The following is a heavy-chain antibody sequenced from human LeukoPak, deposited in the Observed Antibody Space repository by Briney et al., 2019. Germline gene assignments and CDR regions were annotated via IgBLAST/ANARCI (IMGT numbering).Heavy chain of an antibody. CDR3: ARGPIIDIVIVPAADDYYYMDV. J-gene: IGHJ6*03. CDR2: ISAYNGNT. Sequence: GASVKVSCKASGYTLRSYGITWVRQAPGQGLEWMGWISAYNGNTKYPQTLQGRVTMTTDTSTSTAYMELRSLRSDDTAVYYCARGPIIDIVIVPAADDYYYMDVWGKGTTVTVSS. D-gene: IGHD2-2*01. CDR1: GYTLRSYG. V-gene: IGHV1-18*01.